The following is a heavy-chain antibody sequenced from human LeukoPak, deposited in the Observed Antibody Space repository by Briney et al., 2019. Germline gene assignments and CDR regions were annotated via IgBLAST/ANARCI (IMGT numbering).Heavy chain of an antibody. CDR2: INPSGGST. J-gene: IGHJ4*02. CDR1: GYTFTSYY. V-gene: IGHV1-46*01. CDR3: AREGIQASYYGSGSYSDWGEY. D-gene: IGHD3-10*01. Sequence: ASVKVSCKASGYTFTSYYMHWVRQAPGQGLEWMGIINPSGGSTSYAQKFQGRVTMTRDTSTSTVYMELSSLRSEDTAVYYCAREGIQASYYGSGSYSDWGEYWGQGTLVTVSS.